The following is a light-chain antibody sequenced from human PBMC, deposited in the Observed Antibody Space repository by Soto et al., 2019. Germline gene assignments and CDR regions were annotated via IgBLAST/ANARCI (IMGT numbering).Light chain of an antibody. J-gene: IGKJ3*01. CDR3: QQYGSSQSSFT. CDR2: GAS. CDR1: QSVSSSY. V-gene: IGKV3-20*01. Sequence: EIVLTQSPGTLSLSPGERATLSCRASQSVSSSYLAWYQQKPGQAPRLLIYGASSRATGIPDRFSGSWSGTDFTLTISRLEPEDFAVYYCQQYGSSQSSFTFGPGTKVDIK.